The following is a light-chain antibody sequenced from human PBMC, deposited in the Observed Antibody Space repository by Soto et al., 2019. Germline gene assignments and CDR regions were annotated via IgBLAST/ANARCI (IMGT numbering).Light chain of an antibody. Sequence: QSALTQPPSASGSRGQSVSISCAGTSSDVGGYNFVSWYQQHPGKAPKLILYEVTNRPSGVPDRFSGSKSGTTASLTVSGLQTEDEAHYYCSSYAGSKNRYVFGTGTKLTVL. CDR3: SSYAGSKNRYV. CDR1: SSDVGGYNF. CDR2: EVT. J-gene: IGLJ1*01. V-gene: IGLV2-8*01.